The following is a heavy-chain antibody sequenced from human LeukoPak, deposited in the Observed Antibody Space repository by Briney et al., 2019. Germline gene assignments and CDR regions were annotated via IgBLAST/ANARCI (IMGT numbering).Heavy chain of an antibody. CDR1: GFTFDDYA. CDR2: ISWNSGSI. J-gene: IGHJ4*02. CDR3: AKDIRGAVAAGLDY. Sequence: PGGSLRLSCAASGFTFDDYAMHWVRQAPGKGLEWVSGISWNSGSIGYADSVKGRFTISRDNAKNSLCLQMNSLRTEDTALYYCAKDIRGAVAAGLDYWGQGTRVTVSS. D-gene: IGHD6-19*01. V-gene: IGHV3-9*01.